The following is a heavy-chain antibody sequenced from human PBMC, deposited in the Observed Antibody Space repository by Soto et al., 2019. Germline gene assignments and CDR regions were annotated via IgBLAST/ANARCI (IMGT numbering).Heavy chain of an antibody. V-gene: IGHV1-2*02. CDR1: GYIFTSYG. CDR3: ARVSITIFGVVNYGMDV. D-gene: IGHD3-3*01. Sequence: GASVKVSCKASGYIFTSYGIHWVRQAPGQGLEWMGWINPNSGGTNYAQKLQGRVTMTRDTSISTAYMELSRLRSDDTAVYYCARVSITIFGVVNYGMDVWGQGTTVTVSS. J-gene: IGHJ6*02. CDR2: INPNSGGT.